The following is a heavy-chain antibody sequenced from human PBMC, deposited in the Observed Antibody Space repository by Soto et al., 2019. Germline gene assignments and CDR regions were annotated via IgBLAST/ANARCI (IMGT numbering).Heavy chain of an antibody. CDR1: GGTFSSYA. CDR3: ARSEFYGSGSDPIDY. CDR2: IIPIFGTA. J-gene: IGHJ4*02. V-gene: IGHV1-69*01. Sequence: QVQLVQSGAEVKKPGASVKVSCKASGGTFSSYAISWVRQAPGQGLEWMGGIIPIFGTANYAQKFQGRVTITADESTSTAYMELSSLRSEVTAVYYCARSEFYGSGSDPIDYWGQGTLVTVSS. D-gene: IGHD3-10*01.